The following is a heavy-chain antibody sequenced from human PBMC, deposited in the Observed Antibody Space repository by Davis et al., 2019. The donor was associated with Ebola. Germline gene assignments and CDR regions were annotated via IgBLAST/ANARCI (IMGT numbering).Heavy chain of an antibody. CDR3: AKDNRNIWSEV. J-gene: IGHJ3*01. D-gene: IGHD2/OR15-2a*01. V-gene: IGHV3-23*01. CDR2: LGTSADT. CDR1: GFTFSDYV. Sequence: GESLKISCAASGFTFSDYVMSWVRQAPGKGLEWVSTLGTSADTYYADSVKGRFTISRDNSKNTLYLQMNGLRVEDTAIYYCAKDNRNIWSEVWGQGTMVTVSS.